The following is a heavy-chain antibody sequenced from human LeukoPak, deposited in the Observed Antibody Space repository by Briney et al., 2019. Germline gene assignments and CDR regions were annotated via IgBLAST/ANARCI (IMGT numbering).Heavy chain of an antibody. J-gene: IGHJ3*02. CDR1: GFTFSTYS. D-gene: IGHD3-3*01. CDR3: ARAYYAIGDAFDI. Sequence: GSLRLSCAASGFTFSTYSMNWVRQAPGKGLEWVANIKVDESEKYYTDSVKGRFTISRDNAKNSLYLQMNSLRAEDTAVYYCARAYYAIGDAFDIWGQGTMVTVSS. V-gene: IGHV3-7*01. CDR2: IKVDESEK.